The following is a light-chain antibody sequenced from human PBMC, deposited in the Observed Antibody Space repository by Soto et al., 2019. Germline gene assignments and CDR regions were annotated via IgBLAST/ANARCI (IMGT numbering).Light chain of an antibody. V-gene: IGKV1-5*03. CDR3: QQYRTYPLT. Sequence: DIQMTQSPSTLSASVGDRVTISCRASQSVTSWLAWYQQKPGKAPKLLIYKTSSLESGVPSRFSGSGYGTEFTLTISSLQPDDFATYYCQQYRTYPLTFGGGTKVDI. CDR1: QSVTSW. J-gene: IGKJ4*01. CDR2: KTS.